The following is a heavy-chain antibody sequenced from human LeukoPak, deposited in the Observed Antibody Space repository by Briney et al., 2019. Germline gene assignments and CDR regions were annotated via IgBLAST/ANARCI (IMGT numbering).Heavy chain of an antibody. CDR2: IRYDGSNK. D-gene: IGHD3-10*01. V-gene: IGHV3-30*02. CDR1: GFTFSSYG. Sequence: GGSLRLSCAASGFTFSSYGMHWVRQAPGKGLEWVAFIRYDGSNKYYADSVKGRFTISRDNSKNTLYLQMNSLRAEDTAVYCCAKSVGWFGDLGGWGDYWGQGTLVTVSS. J-gene: IGHJ4*02. CDR3: AKSVGWFGDLGGWGDY.